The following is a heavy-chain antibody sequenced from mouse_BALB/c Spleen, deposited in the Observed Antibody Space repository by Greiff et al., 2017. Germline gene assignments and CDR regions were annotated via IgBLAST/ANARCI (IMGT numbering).Heavy chain of an antibody. CDR2: IYPGNSDT. D-gene: IGHD2-4*01. Sequence: VQLQQSGTVLARPGASVKMSCKASGYSFTSYWMHWVKQRPGQGLEWIGAIYPGNSDTSYNQKFKGKAKLTAVTSASTAYMELSSLTNEDSAVYYCTRGGINLAITTLDDWGQGTTLTVSS. CDR3: TRGGINLAITTLDD. V-gene: IGHV1-5*01. CDR1: GYSFTSYW. J-gene: IGHJ2*01.